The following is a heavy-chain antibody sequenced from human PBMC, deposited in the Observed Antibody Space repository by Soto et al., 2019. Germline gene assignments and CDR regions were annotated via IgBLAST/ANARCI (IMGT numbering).Heavy chain of an antibody. CDR1: RATLGSYS. Sequence: PSIRCAAYRATLGSYSWGWRRKAPGKGLEWIGEINHSGSTNYNPSLKSRVTISVDTSKNQFSLKLSSVPAADTAVYYCARGSWGHYYYYGMDVWGQGTTVPVSS. D-gene: IGHD3-16*01. CDR2: INHSGST. CDR3: ARGSWGHYYYYGMDV. V-gene: IGHV4-34*01. J-gene: IGHJ6*02.